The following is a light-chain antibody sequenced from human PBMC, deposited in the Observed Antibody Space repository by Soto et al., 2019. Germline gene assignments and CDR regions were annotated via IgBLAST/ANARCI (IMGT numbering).Light chain of an antibody. Sequence: QSALTQPASVSGSPGQSITISCTGTSSDVGGYNFVSWYQQHPGKAPKLVIYEVSNRPSGVSNRFSGSKSDNTASLTISGLQAEDEADYYCSSYTTSFTVVFGGGTQLTVL. CDR1: SSDVGGYNF. CDR2: EVS. J-gene: IGLJ2*01. V-gene: IGLV2-14*01. CDR3: SSYTTSFTVV.